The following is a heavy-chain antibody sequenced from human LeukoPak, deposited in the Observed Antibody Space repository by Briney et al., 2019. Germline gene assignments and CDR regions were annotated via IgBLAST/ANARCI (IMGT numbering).Heavy chain of an antibody. CDR3: ARLRAQMLSSSDF. J-gene: IGHJ4*02. Sequence: GGSLRLSCAASGFTFSGYAMNWVRQAPGKGLEWVSSISSSSSYIDYADSVKGRFTISRDSAKNSLYLQMNSLRAEDTAVYYCARLRAQMLSSSDFWGQGSLVTVSS. D-gene: IGHD2-2*01. CDR1: GFTFSGYA. V-gene: IGHV3-21*01. CDR2: ISSSSSYI.